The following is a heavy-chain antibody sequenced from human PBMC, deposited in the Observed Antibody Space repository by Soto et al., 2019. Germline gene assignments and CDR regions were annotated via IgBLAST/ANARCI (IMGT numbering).Heavy chain of an antibody. CDR1: GGSISSGGYY. CDR2: IYYSGST. D-gene: IGHD6-6*01. CDR3: ARRSSSSLGSLFDP. J-gene: IGHJ5*02. V-gene: IGHV4-31*03. Sequence: SETLSLTCTVSGGSISSGGYYWSWIRQHPGKGLEWIAYIYYSGSTYYNPSLRSRVTISLDTSKNQFSLKLSSVTPTDTAVYYCARRSSSSLGSLFDPWGRGILVTVSS.